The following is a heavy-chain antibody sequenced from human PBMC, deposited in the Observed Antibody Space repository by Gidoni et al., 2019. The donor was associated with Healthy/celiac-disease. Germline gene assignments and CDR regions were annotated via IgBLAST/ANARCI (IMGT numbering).Heavy chain of an antibody. J-gene: IGHJ4*02. Sequence: QVQLQQWGAGLLKPSETLSLTCAVYGGSFSGYYWSWIRQPPGKGLEWIGEINHSGSTNYNPSLKSRVTRSVDTYKNQFSLKLSSVTAADTAVYYCARGRGSTTLFDYWGQGTLVTVSS. CDR3: ARGRGSTTLFDY. CDR2: INHSGST. D-gene: IGHD1-26*01. V-gene: IGHV4-34*01. CDR1: GGSFSGYY.